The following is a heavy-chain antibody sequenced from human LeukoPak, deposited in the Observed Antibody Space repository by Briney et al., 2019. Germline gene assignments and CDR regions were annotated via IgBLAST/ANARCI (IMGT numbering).Heavy chain of an antibody. CDR2: IYHSGST. CDR3: ARDQATTYYYYGMDV. Sequence: SQTLSLTCTVSGGSISSGDYYWSWIRQPPGKGLEWIGYIYHSGSTYYNPSLKSRVTISVDTSKNQFSLKLSSVTAADTAVYYCARDQATTYYYYGMDVWGQGTTVTVSS. CDR1: GGSISSGDYY. D-gene: IGHD1-14*01. V-gene: IGHV4-30-4*01. J-gene: IGHJ6*02.